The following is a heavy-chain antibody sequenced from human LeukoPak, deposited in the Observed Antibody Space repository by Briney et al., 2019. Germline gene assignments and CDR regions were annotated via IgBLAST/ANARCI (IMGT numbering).Heavy chain of an antibody. J-gene: IGHJ3*02. Sequence: PGGSLRLSCAASGFTFDDYGMSWVRQAPGKGLERVSGINWNGGSTGYADSVKGRFTISRDNAKNSLYLQMNSLRAEDTALYHCARRRYEAVTAFDIWGQGTMVTVSS. V-gene: IGHV3-20*01. D-gene: IGHD6-19*01. CDR1: GFTFDDYG. CDR2: INWNGGST. CDR3: ARRRYEAVTAFDI.